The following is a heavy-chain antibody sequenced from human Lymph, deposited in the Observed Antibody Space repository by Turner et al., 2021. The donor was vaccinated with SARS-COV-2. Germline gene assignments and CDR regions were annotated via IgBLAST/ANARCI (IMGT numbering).Heavy chain of an antibody. J-gene: IGHJ4*02. CDR3: AKGRESYRAPFDY. CDR2: ISWNSGAI. V-gene: IGHV3-9*01. Sequence: EVQLVESGGGLVQSGRSLRLSCVASGFTFDDYGMHWVRQAPGKGLEWVSGISWNSGAIGYADSLKGRFTISRDNAKNSLYLQMNSLRAEDTALYYCAKGRESYRAPFDYWGQGTQVTVSS. CDR1: GFTFDDYG. D-gene: IGHD3-16*01.